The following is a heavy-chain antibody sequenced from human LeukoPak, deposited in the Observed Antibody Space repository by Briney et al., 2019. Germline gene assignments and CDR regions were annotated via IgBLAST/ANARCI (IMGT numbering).Heavy chain of an antibody. CDR3: ARDSYYYDSSGPQG. CDR2: ISSSSTI. V-gene: IGHV3-48*04. D-gene: IGHD3-22*01. J-gene: IGHJ4*02. CDR1: GFSFSSYS. Sequence: GGSLRLSCAASGFSFSSYSMSWVRQAPGKWLEWVSYISSSSTIYYADSVKGRFTISRDNAKNSLYLQMNSLRAEDTGVYHCARDSYYYDSSGPQGWGQGTLVTVSS.